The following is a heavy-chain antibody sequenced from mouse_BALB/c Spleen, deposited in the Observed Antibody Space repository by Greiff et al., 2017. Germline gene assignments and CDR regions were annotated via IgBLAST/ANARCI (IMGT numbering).Heavy chain of an antibody. D-gene: IGHD1-1*01. J-gene: IGHJ2*01. V-gene: IGHV5-17*02. Sequence: EVQGVESGGGLVQPGGSRKLSCAASGFTFSSFGMHWVRQAPEKGLEWVAYISSGSSTIYYADTVKGRFTISRDNPKNTLFLQMTSLRSEDTAMYYCARSQGTTVVATWYFDYWGQGTTLTVSS. CDR1: GFTFSSFG. CDR2: ISSGSSTI. CDR3: ARSQGTTVVATWYFDY.